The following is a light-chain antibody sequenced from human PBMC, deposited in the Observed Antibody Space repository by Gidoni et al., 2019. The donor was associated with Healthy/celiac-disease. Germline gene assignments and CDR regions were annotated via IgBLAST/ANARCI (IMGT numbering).Light chain of an antibody. J-gene: IGLJ2*01. CDR1: KLGDKY. V-gene: IGLV3-1*01. CDR3: QAWDSSTVV. CDR2: QDS. Sequence: SSELTHPPSVSVSPGQTASITCSGDKLGDKYACWYQQKPGPSPVLVIYQDSKRPSGIPERFSGSNSGNTATLTISGTQAMDEADYYCQAWDSSTVVFGGGTKLTVL.